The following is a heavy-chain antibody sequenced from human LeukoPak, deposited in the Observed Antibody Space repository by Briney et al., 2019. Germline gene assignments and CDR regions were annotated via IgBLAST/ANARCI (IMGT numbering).Heavy chain of an antibody. CDR2: ISSIGGST. J-gene: IGHJ1*01. CDR3: VKDGDSSGWYGKGYFQH. CDR1: GFTFSSYA. V-gene: IGHV3-64D*06. D-gene: IGHD6-19*01. Sequence: GGSLRLSCSASGFTFSSYAMHGVRQAPGKGLEYVSAISSIGGSTYYADSVKGRFTISRDNSKNTLYLQMSSLRAEDTAVYYCVKDGDSSGWYGKGYFQHWGQGTLVTVSS.